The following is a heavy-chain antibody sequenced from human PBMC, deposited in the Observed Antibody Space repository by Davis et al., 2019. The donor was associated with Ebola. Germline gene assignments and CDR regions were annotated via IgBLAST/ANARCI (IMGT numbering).Heavy chain of an antibody. CDR1: GYSFTSYW. CDR2: IYPGDSDT. V-gene: IGHV5-51*01. D-gene: IGHD3-10*01. Sequence: GESLKISCKGSGYSFTSYWIGWVRQMPGKGLEWMGIIYPGDSDTRYSPSFQGQVTISADKSISTAYLQWSSLKASDTAMYYCARVLVVRGVIITGGWFDPWGQGTLVTVSS. CDR3: ARVLVVRGVIITGGWFDP. J-gene: IGHJ5*02.